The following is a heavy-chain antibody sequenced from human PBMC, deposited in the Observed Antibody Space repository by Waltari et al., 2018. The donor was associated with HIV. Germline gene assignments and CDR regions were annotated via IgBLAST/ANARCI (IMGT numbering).Heavy chain of an antibody. V-gene: IGHV4-59*01. CDR2: IYYSGST. Sequence: QVQLQESGPGLVKPSETLSLTCTVSGGSISSYYWSWIRQPPGKGLEWIGYIYYSGSTNYTPPLKSRVTISVDTSKNQFSLKLSSVTAADTAVYYCARVTTRTDDYVWGSYRYTGAFDIWGQGTMVTVSS. CDR3: ARVTTRTDDYVWGSYRYTGAFDI. D-gene: IGHD3-16*02. J-gene: IGHJ3*02. CDR1: GGSISSYY.